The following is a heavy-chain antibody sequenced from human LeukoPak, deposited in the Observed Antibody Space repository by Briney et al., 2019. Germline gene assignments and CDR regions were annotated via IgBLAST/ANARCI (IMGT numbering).Heavy chain of an antibody. V-gene: IGHV3-30-3*01. J-gene: IGHJ4*02. CDR2: ISYDGSNK. CDR3: ARELSGTSSRHFDY. Sequence: QPGRSLRLSCAASGFTFSSYAMHWVRQAPGKGLEWVAVISYDGSNKYYADSVKGRFTISRDNSKNTLYLQMNSLRAEDTAVYYCARELSGTSSRHFDYWGQGTLVTVSS. CDR1: GFTFSSYA. D-gene: IGHD2-2*01.